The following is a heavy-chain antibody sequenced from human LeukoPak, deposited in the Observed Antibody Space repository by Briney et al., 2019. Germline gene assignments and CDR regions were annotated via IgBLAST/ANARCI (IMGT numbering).Heavy chain of an antibody. D-gene: IGHD2-15*01. CDR1: GYTFTSYG. Sequence: ASVKVSCKASGYTFTSYGISWVRQAPGQGLEWMGWISAYNGDTNYAQKLQGRVTMTTDTSTSTAYMELRSLTSDDTAVYYCAKAPVTSCSGAFCYPFDSWGQGTLVTVSS. V-gene: IGHV1-18*01. CDR3: AKAPVTSCSGAFCYPFDS. CDR2: ISAYNGDT. J-gene: IGHJ4*02.